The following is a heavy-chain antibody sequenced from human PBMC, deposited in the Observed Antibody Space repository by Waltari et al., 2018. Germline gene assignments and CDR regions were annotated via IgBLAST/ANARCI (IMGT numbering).Heavy chain of an antibody. CDR3: ARDVVDPPYYYYGMDV. CDR2: IYYSGST. D-gene: IGHD2-15*01. V-gene: IGHV4-59*11. Sequence: QVQLQESGPGLVKPSETLSLTCTVSGGSISSHYWSWIRQPPGKGLEWIGYIYYSGSTNYNPSLKSRVTISVDTSKNQFSLKLSSVTAADTAVYYCARDVVDPPYYYYGMDVWGQGTTVTVSS. CDR1: GGSISSHY. J-gene: IGHJ6*02.